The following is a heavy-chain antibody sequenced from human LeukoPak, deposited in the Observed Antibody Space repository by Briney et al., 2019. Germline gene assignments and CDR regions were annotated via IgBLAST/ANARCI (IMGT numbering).Heavy chain of an antibody. D-gene: IGHD4-23*01. CDR3: ARDQDGGPAGGWYFDL. CDR2: IYHSGST. CDR1: GGSISSSNW. V-gene: IGHV4-4*02. J-gene: IGHJ2*01. Sequence: PSETLSLTCTVSGGSISSSNWWSWVRQPPGKGLEWIGEIYHSGSTNYNPSLKSRVTISVDKSKNQFSLKLSSVTAADTAVYYCARDQDGGPAGGWYFDLWGRGTLVTVSS.